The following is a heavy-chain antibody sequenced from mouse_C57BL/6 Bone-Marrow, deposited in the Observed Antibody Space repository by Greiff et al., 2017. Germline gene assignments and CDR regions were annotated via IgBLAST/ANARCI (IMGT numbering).Heavy chain of an antibody. V-gene: IGHV5-6*01. Sequence: EVQLVESGGDLVKPGGSLKLSCAASGFTFSSYGMSWVRQTPDKRLEWVATISSGGSYTYYPDSVKGRFTISGDNAKNTLYLQMSSLKSEDTAMYYCARRGGLRRYFDVWGTGTTVTVSA. CDR3: ARRGGLRRYFDV. CDR2: ISSGGSYT. J-gene: IGHJ1*03. CDR1: GFTFSSYG.